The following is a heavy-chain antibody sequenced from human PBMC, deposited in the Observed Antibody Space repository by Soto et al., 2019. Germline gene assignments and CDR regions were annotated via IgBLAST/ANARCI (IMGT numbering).Heavy chain of an antibody. D-gene: IGHD5-12*01. V-gene: IGHV3-33*01. CDR1: GFTFSSYG. Sequence: GGSLRLSCAASGFTFSSYGMHWVRQAPGKGLEWVAVIWYDGSNKYYADSVKGRFTISRDNSKNTLYLQMNSLRAEDTAVYYCARAIGGYDPFDYWGQGTLVTVSS. J-gene: IGHJ4*02. CDR3: ARAIGGYDPFDY. CDR2: IWYDGSNK.